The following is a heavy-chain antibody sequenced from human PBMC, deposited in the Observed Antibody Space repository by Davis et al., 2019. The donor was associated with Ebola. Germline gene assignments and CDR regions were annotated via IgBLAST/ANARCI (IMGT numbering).Heavy chain of an antibody. CDR3: ARVHLWFGELLSNWFGP. J-gene: IGHJ5*02. Sequence: PGGFLRPSCADSVITSSSYAMTWVRQAPGKGLEWVSAISGSGGTTYYAGSVKGRFTVSRDNSKKTMYLQMNSLRAEDTAVYYCARVHLWFGELLSNWFGPWGQGTLVTVSS. CDR1: VITSSSYA. V-gene: IGHV3-23*01. D-gene: IGHD3-10*01. CDR2: ISGSGGTT.